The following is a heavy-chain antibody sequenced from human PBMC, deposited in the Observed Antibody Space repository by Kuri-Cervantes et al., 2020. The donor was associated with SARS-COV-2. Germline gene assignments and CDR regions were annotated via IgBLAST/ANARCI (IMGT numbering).Heavy chain of an antibody. D-gene: IGHD6-13*01. J-gene: IGHJ3*02. V-gene: IGHV4-38-2*01. Sequence: SETLSLTCAVSGYSISSGYYWGWIRQPPGKGLEWIGSIYHSGSTYYNPSLKSRVTISVDTSKNQFSLKLSSVTAADTAVYYCARPAAAPTEPDAFDTWGQGTMVTVSS. CDR1: GYSISSGYY. CDR2: IYHSGST. CDR3: ARPAAAPTEPDAFDT.